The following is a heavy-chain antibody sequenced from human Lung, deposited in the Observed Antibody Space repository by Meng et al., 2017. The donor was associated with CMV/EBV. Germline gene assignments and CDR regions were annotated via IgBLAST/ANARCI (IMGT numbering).Heavy chain of an antibody. V-gene: IGHV4-4*07. CDR2: LYPDGST. D-gene: IGHD2-2*01. Sequence: QEQLQVWGPRLVKPSETLSVTCIVSSDSITNYFWSWVRQPAGKGLEWIGRLYPDGSTDYNPSLSSRLTLSLDTSKIRFSLKLRSVTAADTAIYYCARTPVRFCNTHMCYAFDYWGQGALVTVSS. CDR3: ARTPVRFCNTHMCYAFDY. J-gene: IGHJ4*02. CDR1: SDSITNYF.